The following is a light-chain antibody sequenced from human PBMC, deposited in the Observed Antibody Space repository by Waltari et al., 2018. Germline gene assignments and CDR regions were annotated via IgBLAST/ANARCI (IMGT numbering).Light chain of an antibody. CDR3: QQYDNLSWT. J-gene: IGKJ1*01. V-gene: IGKV1-33*01. CDR1: QDISNY. Sequence: DIQMTQSPSSLSASVGDRVTITCQASQDISNYLNWYQQKPGKATKPHIYDASNFETGVPXXFSGSGSGTDFTFTISSLQPEDIATYYCQQYDNLSWTFGQGTKVEIK. CDR2: DAS.